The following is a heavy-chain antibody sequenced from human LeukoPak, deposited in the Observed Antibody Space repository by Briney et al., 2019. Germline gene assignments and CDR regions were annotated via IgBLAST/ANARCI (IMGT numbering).Heavy chain of an antibody. CDR2: ISGNSGDI. J-gene: IGHJ4*02. Sequence: PGGSLRLSCAASGFTFSDHYMNWIRQAPGKGLEWISYISGNSGDIKYADSVKGRFTISRDNSKNTLYLQMNSLRAEDTAVYYCAKGLIVVVTASNVDYWGQGTLVTVSS. CDR3: AKGLIVVVTASNVDY. D-gene: IGHD2-21*02. V-gene: IGHV3-11*06. CDR1: GFTFSDHY.